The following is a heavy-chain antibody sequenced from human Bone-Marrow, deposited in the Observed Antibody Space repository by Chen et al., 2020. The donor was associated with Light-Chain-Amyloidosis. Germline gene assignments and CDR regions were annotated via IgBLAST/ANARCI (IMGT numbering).Heavy chain of an antibody. CDR1: W. J-gene: IGHJ4*02. Sequence: WIGWVRQMPGKCLEWMGVIYPDDSDARYSPSFEGQVTISADKSITTAYLQWRSLKASDTAMYYCARRRDGYNFDYWGQGTLVTVSS. CDR2: IYPDDSDA. D-gene: IGHD5-12*01. CDR3: ARRRDGYNFDY. V-gene: IGHV5-51*01.